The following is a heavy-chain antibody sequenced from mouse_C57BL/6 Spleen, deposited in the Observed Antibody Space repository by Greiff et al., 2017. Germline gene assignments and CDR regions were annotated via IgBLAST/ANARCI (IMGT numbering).Heavy chain of an antibody. CDR1: GYAFSSYW. Sequence: VLLQESGAELVKPGASVKISCKASGYAFSSYWMNWVKQRPGKGLEWIGQIYPGDGDTNYNGKFKGKATLTADKSSSTAYMQLSSLTSEDSAVYFCARSPEEYAMDYWGQGTSVTVSS. V-gene: IGHV1-80*01. CDR2: IYPGDGDT. J-gene: IGHJ4*01. CDR3: ARSPEEYAMDY.